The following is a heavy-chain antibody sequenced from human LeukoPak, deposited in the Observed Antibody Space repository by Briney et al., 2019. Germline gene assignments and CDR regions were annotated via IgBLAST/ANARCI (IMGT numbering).Heavy chain of an antibody. D-gene: IGHD6-19*01. CDR1: GFTFDDYG. CDR3: AKDKGSSGSYGMDV. V-gene: IGHV3-20*04. CDR2: INWNGGST. J-gene: IGHJ6*02. Sequence: PGGSLRLSCAASGFTFDDYGMSWVRQAPGKGLEWVSGINWNGGSTGYADSVKGRFTISRDKAKNSLYLQMNSLRAEDTALYYCAKDKGSSGSYGMDVWGQGTTVTVSS.